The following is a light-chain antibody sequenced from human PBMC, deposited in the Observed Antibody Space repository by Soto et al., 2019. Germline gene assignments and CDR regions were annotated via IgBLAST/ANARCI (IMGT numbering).Light chain of an antibody. CDR3: QQYHNCLPDT. Sequence: EILMTQSPATLSVSPGESATLSCRDSQSVSSNLAWYQQKPGQAPRLIIYSASSRATGSPARFSGSGSGPDFSLTIRSLQSEDFAVYYFQQYHNCLPDTFGHGTKLLI. V-gene: IGKV3-15*01. J-gene: IGKJ2*01. CDR1: QSVSSN. CDR2: SAS.